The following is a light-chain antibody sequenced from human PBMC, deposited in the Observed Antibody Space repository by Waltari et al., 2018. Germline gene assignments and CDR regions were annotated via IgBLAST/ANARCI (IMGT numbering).Light chain of an antibody. CDR3: SSYAGSSKGV. V-gene: IGLV2-23*02. CDR1: SSDVGNYKR. CDR2: AVS. J-gene: IGLJ2*01. Sequence: QSALTQPASVSGSPGQSLTISCTGTSSDVGNYKRVSWYQQHPGKAPKLMIDAVSKRPSGVSDRFSGSQSGDMASLTISGLQPDDEAEYFCSSYAGSSKGVFGGGTKVTVL.